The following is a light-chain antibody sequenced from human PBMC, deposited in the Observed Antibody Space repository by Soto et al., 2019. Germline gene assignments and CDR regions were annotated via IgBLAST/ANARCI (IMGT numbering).Light chain of an antibody. J-gene: IGKJ1*01. CDR2: AAS. Sequence: DIQMTQSPSTLSASVGDRVTITCRASQTISSWLAWYQQKPGKAPKRLIYAASSLQSGVPSRFSGSGTGTEFTLTITSLQPDDFATYYCQEYNSYSRTFGQGTKVAIK. V-gene: IGKV1-5*01. CDR1: QTISSW. CDR3: QEYNSYSRT.